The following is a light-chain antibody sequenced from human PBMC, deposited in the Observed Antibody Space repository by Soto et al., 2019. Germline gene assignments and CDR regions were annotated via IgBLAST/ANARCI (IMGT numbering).Light chain of an antibody. CDR1: QSVTTW. CDR3: HQYLSYPWT. J-gene: IGKJ1*01. V-gene: IGKV1-5*01. CDR2: DAS. Sequence: DIPMTQSPSTLSAFVGDRVTITCWASQSVTTWLAWYQQKPGKAPKLLIYDASSVESGVPLRFSGGGSGTEFTLTISSLQPDDFATYYCHQYLSYPWTFGQGTKVEIK.